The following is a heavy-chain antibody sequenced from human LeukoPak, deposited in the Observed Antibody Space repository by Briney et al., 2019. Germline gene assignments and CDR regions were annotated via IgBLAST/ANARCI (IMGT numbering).Heavy chain of an antibody. CDR2: ISYDGSKT. J-gene: IGHJ2*01. Sequence: PGWSLRLSCAASVFTFSRYAMNWVRQAPGTGLDWVAVISYDGSKTYYADSVKGRFTISRDNSKHTLYLQMDSLRAEDTAVFYCARVAPSDTSGNYHTYWYFDLWGRGSLVTVS. CDR3: ARVAPSDTSGNYHTYWYFDL. V-gene: IGHV3-30*04. CDR1: VFTFSRYA. D-gene: IGHD3-22*01.